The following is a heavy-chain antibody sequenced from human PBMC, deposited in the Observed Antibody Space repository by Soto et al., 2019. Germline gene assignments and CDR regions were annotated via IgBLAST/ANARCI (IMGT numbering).Heavy chain of an antibody. CDR1: GGSISGYY. CDR2: IHYGGTT. Sequence: QVQLQESGPGLVKPSETLSLTCTVSGGSISGYYWSWIRQPPGKGMEWMGYIHYGGTTNYNPSLKSSLTMSLATSNSPFSLKLSSLAAADTAVYYCARDRSPGGQPVAGAATFAYWGQGTLVTVSS. J-gene: IGHJ4*02. V-gene: IGHV4-59*01. CDR3: ARDRSPGGQPVAGAATFAY. D-gene: IGHD6-19*01.